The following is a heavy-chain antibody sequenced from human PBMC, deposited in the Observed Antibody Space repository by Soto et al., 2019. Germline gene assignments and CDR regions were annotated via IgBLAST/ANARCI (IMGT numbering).Heavy chain of an antibody. CDR3: ARSIVVVPTYYYYYGMDV. CDR2: IIPIFGTA. J-gene: IGHJ6*02. Sequence: QVQLVQSGAEVKKPGSSVKVSCKASGGTFSSYAISWVRQAPGQGLEWMGGIIPIFGTANYAQKFQGRVTITADESTSTAYMELSSLRSEDTAVYYCARSIVVVPTYYYYYGMDVWGQGPTVTVSS. V-gene: IGHV1-69*01. CDR1: GGTFSSYA. D-gene: IGHD2-2*01.